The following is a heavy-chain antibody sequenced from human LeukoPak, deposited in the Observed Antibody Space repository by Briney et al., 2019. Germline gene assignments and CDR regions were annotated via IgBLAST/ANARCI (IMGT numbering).Heavy chain of an antibody. Sequence: SETLSLTCTVSGGSISSSSYYWGWIRQPPGKGLEWIGEINHSGSTNYNPSLKSRVTISVDTFKNQFSLKLSSVTAADTAVYYCARGRGYCSGGSCYGHYYYYYMDVWGKGTTVTVSS. D-gene: IGHD2-15*01. V-gene: IGHV4-39*07. CDR1: GGSISSSSYY. CDR2: INHSGST. CDR3: ARGRGYCSGGSCYGHYYYYYMDV. J-gene: IGHJ6*03.